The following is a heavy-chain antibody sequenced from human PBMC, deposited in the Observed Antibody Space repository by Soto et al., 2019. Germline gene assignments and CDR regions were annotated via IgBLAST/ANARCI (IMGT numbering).Heavy chain of an antibody. CDR2: IYYSGST. V-gene: IGHV4-59*01. CDR1: GGSISSYY. J-gene: IGHJ6*03. CDR3: ARVKVGTILDYYYYYMDV. Sequence: SETLSLTCSVSGGSISSYYWSWIRRPPGKGLEWIGYIYYSGSTNYNTSLKSRVTISVDTSKNQFSLKLSSVTAADTAVYYCARVKVGTILDYYYYYMDVWGKGTTVTVSS. D-gene: IGHD5-12*01.